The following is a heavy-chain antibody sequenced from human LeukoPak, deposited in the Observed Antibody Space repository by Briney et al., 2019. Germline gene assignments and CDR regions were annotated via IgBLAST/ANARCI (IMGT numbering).Heavy chain of an antibody. CDR1: GYTFTGYY. CDR3: ARAYCSGGSCYGDY. CDR2: INPNSGGT. V-gene: IGHV1-2*02. Sequence: ASVKVSCKASGYTFTGYYMHWVRQAPGQGLEWMGWINPNSGGTNYAQKFQGRVTMTRDTSISTAYMELRSLRSDDTAVYYCARAYCSGGSCYGDYWGQGTLVTVSS. J-gene: IGHJ4*02. D-gene: IGHD2-15*01.